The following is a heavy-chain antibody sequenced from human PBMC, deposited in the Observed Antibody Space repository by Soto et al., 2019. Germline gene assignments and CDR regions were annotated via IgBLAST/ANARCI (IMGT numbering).Heavy chain of an antibody. CDR2: ISTAHADI. D-gene: IGHD3-10*01. V-gene: IGHV1-18*01. CDR1: GYTFTDYG. CDR3: ARDLAYIREY. J-gene: IGHJ4*02. Sequence: QVQLIQSGPEVRKPGASVKVSCKTSGYTFTDYGISWVRQAPGQGLDWMGWISTAHADIGYAQKFQGRVTMTKDTSTSTSFMELRSLRSDDTAIYYCARDLAYIREYWGQGTQVTVSS.